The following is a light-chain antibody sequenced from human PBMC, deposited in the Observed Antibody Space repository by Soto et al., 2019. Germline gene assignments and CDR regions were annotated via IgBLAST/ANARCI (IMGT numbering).Light chain of an antibody. Sequence: QSVLTQPPSVSGAPGQRVTISCTGSSSNIGAGFDVHWYQQLPGTAPKLLIYANSNRPSGVPDRFSGSKSGTSASLAITGLQAEDEAGFYCQSYDSSLSGSVFGGGTKLTVL. J-gene: IGLJ3*02. CDR1: SSNIGAGFD. CDR2: ANS. V-gene: IGLV1-40*01. CDR3: QSYDSSLSGSV.